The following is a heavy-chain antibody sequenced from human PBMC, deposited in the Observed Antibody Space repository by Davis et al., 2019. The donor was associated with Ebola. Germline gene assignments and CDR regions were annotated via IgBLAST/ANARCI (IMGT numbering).Heavy chain of an antibody. D-gene: IGHD3-3*01. V-gene: IGHV4-34*01. CDR2: INHSGST. CDR1: GGSFSGYY. J-gene: IGHJ4*02. Sequence: MPSETLSLTCAVYGGSFSGYYWSWIRQPPGKGLGWIGEINHSGSTNYNPSLKSRVTISVDTSKNQFSLKLSSVTAADTAVYYCARALRGSYDFWSGYPGNFDYWGQGTLVTVSS. CDR3: ARALRGSYDFWSGYPGNFDY.